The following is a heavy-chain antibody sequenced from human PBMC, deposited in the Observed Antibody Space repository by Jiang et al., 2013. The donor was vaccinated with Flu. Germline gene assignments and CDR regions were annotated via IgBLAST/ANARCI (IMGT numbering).Heavy chain of an antibody. CDR3: ARHSLVPAAIFPGAPNSLAPNWFDP. V-gene: IGHV4-39*01. D-gene: IGHD2-2*02. Sequence: PSLKSRVTISVDTSKNQFSLKLSSVTAADTAVYYCARHSLVPAAIFPGAPNSLAPNWFDPWGQGTLVTVSS. J-gene: IGHJ5*02.